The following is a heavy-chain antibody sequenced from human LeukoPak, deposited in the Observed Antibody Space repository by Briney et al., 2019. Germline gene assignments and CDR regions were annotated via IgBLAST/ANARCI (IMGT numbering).Heavy chain of an antibody. V-gene: IGHV3-30-3*01. D-gene: IGHD3-10*01. Sequence: PGGSLRLSCAASGFTFSTYAMHWVRQAPGKGLEWVAVISYDGSNKYYADSVKGRFTISRDNSKNTLYLQMNSLRAEDTAVYYCAREDDGSGSYYIPFDYWGQGTLVTVSS. CDR2: ISYDGSNK. J-gene: IGHJ4*02. CDR1: GFTFSTYA. CDR3: AREDDGSGSYYIPFDY.